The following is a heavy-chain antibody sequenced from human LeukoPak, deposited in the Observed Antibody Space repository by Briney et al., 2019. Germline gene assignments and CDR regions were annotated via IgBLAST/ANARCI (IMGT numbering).Heavy chain of an antibody. CDR2: ISYDGSNK. V-gene: IGHV3-30*03. D-gene: IGHD4-17*01. Sequence: PGRSLRLSCAASGFIFSSYGMHWVRQAPGKGLEWVAIISYDGSNKYYADSVKGRFTISRDNSKNTLYLQMSSLRAEDTAVYYCARVGYGDYGTSYFDYWGQGTLVTVFS. J-gene: IGHJ4*02. CDR1: GFIFSSYG. CDR3: ARVGYGDYGTSYFDY.